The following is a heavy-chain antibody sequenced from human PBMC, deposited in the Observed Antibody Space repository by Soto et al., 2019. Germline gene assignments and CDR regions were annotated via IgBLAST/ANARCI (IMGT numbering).Heavy chain of an antibody. J-gene: IGHJ6*02. CDR3: ARDPNYYGSGSYYNSYDYYYGMDV. Sequence: GGSLRLSCAASGFTFSSYRMNWVRQAPGKGLEWVSYISSSSSTIYYADSVKGRFTISRDNAKNSLYLQMNSLRDEDTAVYYCARDPNYYGSGSYYNSYDYYYGMDVWGQGTTVTVSS. D-gene: IGHD3-10*01. CDR1: GFTFSSYR. CDR2: ISSSSSTI. V-gene: IGHV3-48*02.